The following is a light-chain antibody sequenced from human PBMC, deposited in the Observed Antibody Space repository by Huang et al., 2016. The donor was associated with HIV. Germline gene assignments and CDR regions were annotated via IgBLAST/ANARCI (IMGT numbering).Light chain of an antibody. V-gene: IGKV1-39*01. CDR1: QSIDGY. CDR3: QQSYSTLIT. J-gene: IGKJ5*01. Sequence: IQMTQSPSSLSASVGDRFTITCRASQSIDGYLNWYQQKPGKAPKLLISSASTLHTGVPPRFSGSGSGTDYTLIIDNLQPDDFATYFCQQSYSTLITFGQGSRLDTK. CDR2: SAS.